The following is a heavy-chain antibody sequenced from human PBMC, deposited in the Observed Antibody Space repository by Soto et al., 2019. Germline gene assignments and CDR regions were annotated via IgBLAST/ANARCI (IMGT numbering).Heavy chain of an antibody. Sequence: QVQLVQSGAEVKKPGASVKVSCKASGYTFTGYYMHWVRQAPGQGLEWMGWSNPNSGGTNYAQKFQGRVTMTRDTSISAAYMELSRLRSDDTAVYYCARRIAAAGTPYYDYGMDVWGQGTTVTVSS. V-gene: IGHV1-2*02. CDR3: ARRIAAAGTPYYDYGMDV. D-gene: IGHD6-13*01. CDR1: GYTFTGYY. J-gene: IGHJ6*02. CDR2: SNPNSGGT.